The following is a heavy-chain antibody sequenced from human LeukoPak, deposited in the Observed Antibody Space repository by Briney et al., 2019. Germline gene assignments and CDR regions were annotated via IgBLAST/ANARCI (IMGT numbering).Heavy chain of an antibody. V-gene: IGHV1-2*02. CDR3: ARSLKWELPPFDY. Sequence: ASVTVSCKASGYTFTGYYIHGVRQAPGQGLEWMGWMNSISGGTQYAQKFQGRVTMTRDTSISTAYMELSRLSTDDKAVYYWARSLKWELPPFDYWGQGTLVTVSS. CDR1: GYTFTGYY. D-gene: IGHD1-26*01. J-gene: IGHJ4*02. CDR2: MNSISGGT.